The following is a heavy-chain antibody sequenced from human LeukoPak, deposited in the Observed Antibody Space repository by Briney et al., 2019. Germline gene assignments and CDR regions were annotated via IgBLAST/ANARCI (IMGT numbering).Heavy chain of an antibody. J-gene: IGHJ4*02. CDR1: GGSINSYY. V-gene: IGHV4-4*07. Sequence: SEALSLTCTVSGGSINSYYWSWIRHPAGKGLEWIGRIYSSGSTNYNPSLKSRVSMSVDTSKNQFSLKLTSVTAADTAVYYCARGGKATVVTMWGQGILVTVSS. CDR2: IYSSGST. D-gene: IGHD4-23*01. CDR3: ARGGKATVVTM.